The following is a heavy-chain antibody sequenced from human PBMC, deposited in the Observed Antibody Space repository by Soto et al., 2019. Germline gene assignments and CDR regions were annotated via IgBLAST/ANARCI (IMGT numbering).Heavy chain of an antibody. CDR1: GGTFSSYA. D-gene: IGHD3-10*01. J-gene: IGHJ6*02. V-gene: IGHV1-69*13. CDR2: IIPIFGTA. CDR3: ARDADYGPGRYYGMDV. Sequence: ASVKVSCKASGGTFSSYAISWVRQAPGQGLEWMGGIIPIFGTANYAQKFQGRVTITADESTSTAYMELSSLRSEDTAVYYCARDADYGPGRYYGMDVWGQGTTVTVSS.